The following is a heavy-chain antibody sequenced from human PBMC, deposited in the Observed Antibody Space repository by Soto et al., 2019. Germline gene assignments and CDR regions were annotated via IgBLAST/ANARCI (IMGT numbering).Heavy chain of an antibody. CDR1: GGSISSYY. D-gene: IGHD1-26*01. CDR2: VYYNGIT. Sequence: SETLSLTCTVSGGSISSYYWSWIRQPPGKGLEWLGYVYYNGITNYNPSLKSRVTISVDTSKNQVSLKLSSVTAADTAAYYCARDLGSAAFDIWGQGTMVTVSS. CDR3: ARDLGSAAFDI. V-gene: IGHV4-59*13. J-gene: IGHJ3*02.